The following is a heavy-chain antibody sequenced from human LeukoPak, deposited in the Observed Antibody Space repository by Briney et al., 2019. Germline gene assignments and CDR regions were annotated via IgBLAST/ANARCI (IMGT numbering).Heavy chain of an antibody. V-gene: IGHV1-46*01. CDR2: INPSGGST. CDR1: GYTFTSYY. Sequence: GASVKVSCKASGYTFTSYYMHWVRQAPGQGLEWMGIINPSGGSTSYAQKLQGRVTMTTDTSTSTAYMELRSLRSDDTAVYYCASGSYYFDYWGQGTLVTVSS. D-gene: IGHD1-26*01. J-gene: IGHJ4*02. CDR3: ASGSYYFDY.